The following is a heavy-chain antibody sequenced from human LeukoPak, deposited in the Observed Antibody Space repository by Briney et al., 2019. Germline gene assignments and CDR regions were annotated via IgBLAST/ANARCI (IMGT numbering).Heavy chain of an antibody. J-gene: IGHJ5*02. CDR3: ARDPDIVVVPAAEP. Sequence: AGGSPRLSCAASGFTFSSYSMNWVRQAPGKGLEWVSYISSSSSTIYYADSVKGRFTISRDNAKNSLYLQMNSLRAEDTAVYYCARDPDIVVVPAAEPWGQGTLVTVSS. CDR2: ISSSSSTI. D-gene: IGHD2-2*01. CDR1: GFTFSSYS. V-gene: IGHV3-48*01.